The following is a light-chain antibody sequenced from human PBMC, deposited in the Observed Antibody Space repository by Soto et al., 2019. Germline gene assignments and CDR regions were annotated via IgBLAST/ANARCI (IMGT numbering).Light chain of an antibody. Sequence: DIQLTQSPSFLSASVGDRVTVSCRASQDISTSLAWFQQKAGKVPQLLVYPASTLQDGVPSRFSGSGSGTYFTLIINNLQAEDFATYYCQHLRTYPFSFGPGTKLDIK. CDR1: QDISTS. CDR2: PAS. CDR3: QHLRTYPFS. J-gene: IGKJ2*03. V-gene: IGKV1-9*01.